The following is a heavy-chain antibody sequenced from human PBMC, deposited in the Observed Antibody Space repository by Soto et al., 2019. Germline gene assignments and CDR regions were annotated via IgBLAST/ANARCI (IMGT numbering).Heavy chain of an antibody. D-gene: IGHD6-6*01. J-gene: IGHJ6*03. CDR3: ARKVIAARPDYYYYYMDV. Sequence: SETLSLTCTVSGGSISSYYWSWIRQPPGKGLEWIGYIYYSGSTNYNPSLKSRVTISVDPSKNQFSLKLSSVTAADTAVYYCARKVIAARPDYYYYYMDVWGKGTTVTVSS. CDR2: IYYSGST. CDR1: GGSISSYY. V-gene: IGHV4-59*01.